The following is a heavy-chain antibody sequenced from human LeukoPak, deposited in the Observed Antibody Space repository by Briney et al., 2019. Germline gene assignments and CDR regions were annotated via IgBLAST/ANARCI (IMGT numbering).Heavy chain of an antibody. J-gene: IGHJ4*02. CDR1: GYNFASYW. CDR3: ASRDDDIVVVPAAIS. D-gene: IGHD2-2*01. V-gene: IGHV5-51*01. CDR2: IYPGDSDT. Sequence: GDSLKISCKGSGYNFASYWIAWVRQMPGKGLEWMGIIYPGDSDTRYSPSFQGQVTISADKSISTAYLQWSSLKASDTAMYYCASRDDDIVVVPAAISWGQGTLVTVSS.